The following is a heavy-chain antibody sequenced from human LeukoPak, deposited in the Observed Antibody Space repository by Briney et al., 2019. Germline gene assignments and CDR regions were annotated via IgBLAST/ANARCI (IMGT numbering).Heavy chain of an antibody. D-gene: IGHD3/OR15-3a*01. J-gene: IGHJ4*02. Sequence: QSGGSLRLSCAASGFTFSSEWMSWVRQAPGKGLEWVANMNQDGSVRQYVDSVKGRFTISRDNAKNSQYLQMNSLRAEDTAVYFCSSGPSFDYWGQGTLVTVSS. V-gene: IGHV3-7*05. CDR3: SSGPSFDY. CDR1: GFTFSSEW. CDR2: MNQDGSVR.